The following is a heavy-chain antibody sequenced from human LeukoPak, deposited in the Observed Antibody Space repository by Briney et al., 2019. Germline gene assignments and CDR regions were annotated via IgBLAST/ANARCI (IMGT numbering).Heavy chain of an antibody. CDR1: GGSITSYY. J-gene: IGHJ4*02. CDR2: IYYSGST. CDR3: ARVGDDYSNYYFDY. D-gene: IGHD4-11*01. V-gene: IGHV4-59*01. Sequence: PSETLSLTCTVSGGSITSYYWSWIRQPPGKGLEWIGYIYYSGSTNYNPSLKSRVTISVDTSKNQFSLKLSSVTAADTAVYYCARVGDDYSNYYFDYWGEATLVTVSS.